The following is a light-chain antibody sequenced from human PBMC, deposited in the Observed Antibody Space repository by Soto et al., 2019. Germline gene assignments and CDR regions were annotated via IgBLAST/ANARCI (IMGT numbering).Light chain of an antibody. CDR1: QSVSSSY. CDR3: QQYGSSPLYT. V-gene: IGKV3-20*01. CDR2: GAS. Sequence: EIVLTQSPGTLSLSPGERATLSRRASQSVSSSYLAWYQQKPGQAPRLLIYGASSRATGIPDRFSGSGSGTDFTLTISRLEPEDFAVYYCQQYGSSPLYTFGQGTTLEIK. J-gene: IGKJ2*01.